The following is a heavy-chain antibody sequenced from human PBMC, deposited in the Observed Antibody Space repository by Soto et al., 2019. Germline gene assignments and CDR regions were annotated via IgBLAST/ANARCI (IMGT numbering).Heavy chain of an antibody. D-gene: IGHD2-15*01. Sequence: PGESLKISCKGSGYSFTSYWIGWVRQMPGKGLEWMGIIYPGDSDTRYSPSFQGQVTISADKSISTAYLQWSSLKASDTAMYYCARHHQGYCSGGSCSLYYMDVWGKGTTVTVSS. V-gene: IGHV5-51*01. CDR1: GYSFTSYW. CDR3: ARHHQGYCSGGSCSLYYMDV. CDR2: IYPGDSDT. J-gene: IGHJ6*03.